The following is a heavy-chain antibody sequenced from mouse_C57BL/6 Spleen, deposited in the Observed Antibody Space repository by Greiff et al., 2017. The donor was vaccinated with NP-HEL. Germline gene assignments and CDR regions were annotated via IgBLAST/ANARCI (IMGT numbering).Heavy chain of an antibody. V-gene: IGHV1-82*01. D-gene: IGHD6-2*01. J-gene: IGHJ4*01. CDR3: ARKVSTQDYAMDY. Sequence: VQLQQSGPELVKPGASVKISCKASGYAFSSSWMNWVKQRPGKGLEWIGRIYPGDGDTNYNGKFKGKATLTADKSSSTAYMQLSSLTSEDSAVYFCARKVSTQDYAMDYWGQGTSVTVSS. CDR1: GYAFSSSW. CDR2: IYPGDGDT.